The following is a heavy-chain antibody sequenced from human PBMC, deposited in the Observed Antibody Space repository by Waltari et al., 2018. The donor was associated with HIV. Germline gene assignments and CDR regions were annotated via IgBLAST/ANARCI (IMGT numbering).Heavy chain of an antibody. J-gene: IGHJ3*02. D-gene: IGHD3-16*02. Sequence: QLQLPESGPGLVKPSETMSLTCTVSGGPIRSSSYYWGWIRQPPGKGLEWIGSIYYRGSTYYNPSLKSPVTISVDTSKNQFALKLSSVTAADTAVYYCARDRALLRLGELSPGAFDIWGQGTMVTVSS. CDR2: IYYRGST. CDR3: ARDRALLRLGELSPGAFDI. CDR1: GGPIRSSSYY. V-gene: IGHV4-39*07.